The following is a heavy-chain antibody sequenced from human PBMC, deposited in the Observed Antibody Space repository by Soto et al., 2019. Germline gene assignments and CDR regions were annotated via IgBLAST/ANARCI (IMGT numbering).Heavy chain of an antibody. Sequence: QVHLVQSGAEVKKPGASVTVSCKASGYTFTNYGINWVRQAPGHGLEWMGWISTFNGNTKFAQRLQGRVTMTRDTSTSTVYMDLKSLRSDDTAVCFCARETGGDNYGPGGFDIWGQGTMVTVSS. J-gene: IGHJ3*02. D-gene: IGHD5-18*01. CDR3: ARETGGDNYGPGGFDI. CDR2: ISTFNGNT. V-gene: IGHV1-18*01. CDR1: GYTFTNYG.